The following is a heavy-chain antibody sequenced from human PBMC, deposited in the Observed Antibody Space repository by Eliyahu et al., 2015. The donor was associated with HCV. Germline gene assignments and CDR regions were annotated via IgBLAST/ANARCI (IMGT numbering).Heavy chain of an antibody. CDR2: INHSGST. V-gene: IGHV4-34*01. J-gene: IGHJ6*02. CDR1: XXSFSGYY. Sequence: QVQLQQWGAGLLKPSETLSLTCAVXXXSFSGYYWSGIRQPPGKGLXWIGEINHSGSTNYNPSLKSRVTISVDTSKNQFSLKLSSVTAADTAVYYCARRRGGSYSYYYYYGMDVWGLGTTVTVSS. D-gene: IGHD1-26*01. CDR3: ARRRGGSYSYYYYYGMDV.